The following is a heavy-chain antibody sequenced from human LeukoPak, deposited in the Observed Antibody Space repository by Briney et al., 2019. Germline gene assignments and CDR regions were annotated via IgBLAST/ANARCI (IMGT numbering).Heavy chain of an antibody. Sequence: ASVKVSCKVSGYTLTELSMHWVRQAPGKGLEWMGGFDPEDGETIYAQKFQGRVTMIEDTSTDTAYMELSSLRSEDTAVYYCASGRRTSDFDYWGQGTLVTVSS. CDR3: ASGRRTSDFDY. V-gene: IGHV1-24*01. D-gene: IGHD3-10*01. CDR1: GYTLTELS. J-gene: IGHJ4*02. CDR2: FDPEDGET.